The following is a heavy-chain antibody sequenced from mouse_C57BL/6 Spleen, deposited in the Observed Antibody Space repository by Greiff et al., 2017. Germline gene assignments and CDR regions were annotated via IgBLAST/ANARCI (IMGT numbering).Heavy chain of an antibody. CDR2: IWSGGST. CDR1: GFSLTSYG. V-gene: IGHV2-2*01. Sequence: VQLVESGPGLVQPSQSLSITCTVSGFSLTSYGVHWVRQSPGKGLEWLGVIWSGGSTDYNAAFISRLSISKDNSKCQVFFKMNSLQADDTAIYYCARDTTVVATRYFGVWGTGTTVTVSS. J-gene: IGHJ1*03. CDR3: ARDTTVVATRYFGV. D-gene: IGHD1-1*01.